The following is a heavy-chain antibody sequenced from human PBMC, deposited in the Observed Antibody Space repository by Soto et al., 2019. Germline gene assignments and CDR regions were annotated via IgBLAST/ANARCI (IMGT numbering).Heavy chain of an antibody. CDR3: AREPQIEYSSQVGGAFDI. Sequence: GGSLRLSCAASGFTFSSYAMSWVRQAPGKGLEWVSAISGSGGSTYYADSVKGRFTISRDNSKNTLYLQMNSLRAEDTAVYYCAREPQIEYSSQVGGAFDIWGQGTMVTVSS. CDR2: ISGSGGST. V-gene: IGHV3-23*01. CDR1: GFTFSSYA. D-gene: IGHD6-6*01. J-gene: IGHJ3*02.